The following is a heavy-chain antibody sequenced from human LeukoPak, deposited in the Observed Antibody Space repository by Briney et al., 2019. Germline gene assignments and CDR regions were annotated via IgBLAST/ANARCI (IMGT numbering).Heavy chain of an antibody. V-gene: IGHV1-18*01. D-gene: IGHD2-8*01. Sequence: ASVKVSCKASGYTFTSYGISWVRQAPGQGLEWMGWISAYNGNTNYAQKLQGRVTMTTGTSTSTVYMELSSLRSEDTAVYYCARARTIRDAFDIWGQGTMVTVSS. CDR1: GYTFTSYG. CDR3: ARARTIRDAFDI. CDR2: ISAYNGNT. J-gene: IGHJ3*02.